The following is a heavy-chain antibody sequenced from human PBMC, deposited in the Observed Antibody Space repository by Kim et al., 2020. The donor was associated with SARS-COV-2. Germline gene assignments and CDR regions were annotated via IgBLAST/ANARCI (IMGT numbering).Heavy chain of an antibody. CDR2: ISSSSSYI. V-gene: IGHV3-21*01. J-gene: IGHJ6*02. CDR1: GFTFSSYS. Sequence: GGSLRLSCAASGFTFSSYSMNWVRQAPGKGLEWVSSISSSSSYIYYADSVKGRFTISRDNAKNSLYLQMNSLRAEDTAVYYCARDREQLPDYYGMDVWGQGTTVTVSS. CDR3: ARDREQLPDYYGMDV. D-gene: IGHD6-6*01.